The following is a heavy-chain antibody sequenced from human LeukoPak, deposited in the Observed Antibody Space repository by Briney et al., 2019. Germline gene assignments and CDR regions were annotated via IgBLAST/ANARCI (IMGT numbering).Heavy chain of an antibody. Sequence: GGSLRLSCAASEVIVSSNYMSWVRQAPEKGLEWVSALYSGGSIYYADSVKGRFTISRDNSKNMLYLQMNSLRAEDTAVYYCARDPSRGLYYFDHWGQGTLVTVSS. J-gene: IGHJ4*02. CDR3: ARDPSRGLYYFDH. V-gene: IGHV3-53*01. D-gene: IGHD3-10*01. CDR2: LYSGGSI. CDR1: EVIVSSNY.